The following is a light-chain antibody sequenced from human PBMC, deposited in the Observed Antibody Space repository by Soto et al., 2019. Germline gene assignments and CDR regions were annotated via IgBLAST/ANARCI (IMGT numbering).Light chain of an antibody. V-gene: IGLV2-14*01. CDR3: ASYATSGTVL. CDR1: TSDVGGYNS. J-gene: IGLJ1*01. CDR2: EVN. Sequence: QSALTQPASVSGSPGQSITISCTGTTSDVGGYNSVSWYQHHPDKAPKFIIFEVNIRPSGVSNRFSGSKSGNTASLTISGLQAEDEADYYCASYATSGTVLFGAGTKLTVL.